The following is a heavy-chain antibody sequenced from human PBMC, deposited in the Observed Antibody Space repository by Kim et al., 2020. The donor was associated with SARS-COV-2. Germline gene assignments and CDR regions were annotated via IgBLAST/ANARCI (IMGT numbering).Heavy chain of an antibody. CDR2: IDPSDSYT. CDR3: ARRVSSVWYWFDP. D-gene: IGHD6-19*01. V-gene: IGHV5-10-1*01. J-gene: IGHJ5*02. Sequence: GESLKISCKGSGYSFTSYWISWVRQMPGKGLEWMGRIDPSDSYTNYSPSFQGHVTISADKSINTAYLQWSSLKASDTATYYCARRVSSVWYWFDPWGQGTLVTVSS. CDR1: GYSFTSYW.